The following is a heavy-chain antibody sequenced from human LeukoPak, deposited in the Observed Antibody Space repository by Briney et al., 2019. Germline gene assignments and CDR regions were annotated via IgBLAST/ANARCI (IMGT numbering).Heavy chain of an antibody. V-gene: IGHV1-8*01. CDR3: ARGRMDYDSSGYSNDY. D-gene: IGHD3-22*01. Sequence: ASVKVSCKASGYTFTSYDINRVRQATGQGLEWMGWMNPNSGNTGYAQKFQGRVTMTRNTSISTAYMELSSLRSEDTAVYYCARGRMDYDSSGYSNDYWGQGTLVTVSS. J-gene: IGHJ4*02. CDR1: GYTFTSYD. CDR2: MNPNSGNT.